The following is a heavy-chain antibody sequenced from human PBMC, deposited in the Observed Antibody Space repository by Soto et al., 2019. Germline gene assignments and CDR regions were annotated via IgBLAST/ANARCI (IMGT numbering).Heavy chain of an antibody. V-gene: IGHV4-34*01. CDR1: GGSFSGYY. J-gene: IGHJ5*02. CDR3: ASIVGAAAGTYNWFDP. Sequence: PSETLSLTCAVYGGSFSGYYWSWIRQPPGKGLEWIGEINHSGSTNYNPSLKSRVTISVDTSKNQFSLKLSSVTAADTAVYYCASIVGAAAGTYNWFDPWGQGTLVTVSS. CDR2: INHSGST. D-gene: IGHD6-13*01.